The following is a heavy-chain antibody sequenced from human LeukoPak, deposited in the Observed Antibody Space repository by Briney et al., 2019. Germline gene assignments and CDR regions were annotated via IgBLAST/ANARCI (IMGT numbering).Heavy chain of an antibody. CDR2: IYTSGST. Sequence: SQTLSLTCTVSGGSISSGDYYWSWIRQPAGKGLEWIGRIYTSGSTNYNPSLKSRVTMSVDTSKNQFSLKLSSVTAADTAVYYSARDAADYYYMDVWGKGTTVTVSS. CDR1: GGSISSGDYY. D-gene: IGHD6-25*01. V-gene: IGHV4-61*02. J-gene: IGHJ6*03. CDR3: ARDAADYYYMDV.